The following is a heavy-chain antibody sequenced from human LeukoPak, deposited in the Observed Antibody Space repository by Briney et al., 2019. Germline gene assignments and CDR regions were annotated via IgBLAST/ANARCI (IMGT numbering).Heavy chain of an antibody. CDR3: ATERAGERPRPLLSYYYMGV. V-gene: IGHV3-7*01. CDR2: IKQDGSEK. J-gene: IGHJ6*03. CDR1: GFTFTTYW. Sequence: GGSLRLSCAASGFTFTTYWMGWVRQAPGKGLEWVANIKQDGSEKHYVDSVKGRFTISRDNAKNSLYLQMNSLRAEDTAVYYCATERAGERPRPLLSYYYMGVWGKGTTVTISS. D-gene: IGHD3-16*01.